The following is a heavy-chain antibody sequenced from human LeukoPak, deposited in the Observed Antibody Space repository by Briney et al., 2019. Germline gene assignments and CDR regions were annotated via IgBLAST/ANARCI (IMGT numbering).Heavy chain of an antibody. Sequence: ASVKVSCKASGYTFTSYYMHWVRQAPGQGLDWMGIINPSGGSTSYAQKFQGRVTMTRDMSTSTVYMELSSLRSEDTAVYYCAAVTQDNWFDPWGQGTLVTVSS. V-gene: IGHV1-46*03. D-gene: IGHD4-17*01. CDR3: AAVTQDNWFDP. CDR1: GYTFTSYY. CDR2: INPSGGST. J-gene: IGHJ5*02.